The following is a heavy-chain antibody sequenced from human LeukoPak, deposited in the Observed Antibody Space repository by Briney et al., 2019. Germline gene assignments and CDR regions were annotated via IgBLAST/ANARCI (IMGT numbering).Heavy chain of an antibody. J-gene: IGHJ4*02. CDR2: IYNSGST. CDR1: GGSISSYY. D-gene: IGHD6-13*01. CDR3: ARSAFLVTAPGLYYFDY. V-gene: IGHV4-59*12. Sequence: SETLSLTCTVSGGSISSYYWSWIRQPPGKGLEWIGYIYNSGSTNYNPSLKGRVTMSVATSKNQFSLHLSSVTAADTAVYYCARSAFLVTAPGLYYFDYWGQGTLVAVSS.